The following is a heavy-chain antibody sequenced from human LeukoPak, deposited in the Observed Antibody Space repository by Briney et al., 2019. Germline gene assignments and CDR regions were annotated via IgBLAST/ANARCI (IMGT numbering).Heavy chain of an antibody. Sequence: SETLSLTCTVSGGSISSGSYYSSWIRQPAGKGLEWIGRIYTSGSTNYNPSLKSRVTISVDTSKNHFSLKLSSVTAADTAVYYCARYSSDYYYGSGSRYYFDYWGQGTLVTVSS. CDR3: ARYSSDYYYGSGSRYYFDY. D-gene: IGHD3-10*01. V-gene: IGHV4-61*02. CDR1: GGSISSGSYY. CDR2: IYTSGST. J-gene: IGHJ4*02.